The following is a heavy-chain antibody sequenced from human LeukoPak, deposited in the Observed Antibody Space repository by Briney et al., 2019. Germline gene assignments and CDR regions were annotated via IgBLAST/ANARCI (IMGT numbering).Heavy chain of an antibody. CDR2: IKSKTDGGTT. J-gene: IGHJ4*02. CDR3: TTGLGPKLDY. V-gene: IGHV3-15*01. CDR1: GFTFSNAW. D-gene: IGHD3-16*01. Sequence: PGGSLRLSCAASGFTFSNAWMSWVRQAPGKGLEWAGRIKSKTDGGTTDYAAPVKGRFTISRDDSKNTLYLQMNSLKTEDTAVYYCTTGLGPKLDYWGQGTLVTVSS.